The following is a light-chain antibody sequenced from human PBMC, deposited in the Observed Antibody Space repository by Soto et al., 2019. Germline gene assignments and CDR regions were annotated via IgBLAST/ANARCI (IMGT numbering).Light chain of an antibody. CDR1: SSDVGGYNY. Sequence: QSALTQPASVSGSPGQSITISCTGTSSDVGGYNYVSWYQQHPGKAPKLMIYEVSNRPSGVSNRFSGSKSGNTASLTISGLQAEDDAVYYCSSYTSSSTPYVFGTGTKVTVL. CDR2: EVS. J-gene: IGLJ1*01. V-gene: IGLV2-14*01. CDR3: SSYTSSSTPYV.